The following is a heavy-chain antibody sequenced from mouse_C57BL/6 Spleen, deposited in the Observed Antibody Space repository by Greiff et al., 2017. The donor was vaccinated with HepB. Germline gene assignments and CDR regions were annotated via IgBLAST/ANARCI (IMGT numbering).Heavy chain of an antibody. CDR1: GFTFSSYA. Sequence: VQLKESGGGLVKPGGSLKLSCAASGFTFSSYAMSWVRQTPEKRLEWVATISDGGSYTYYPDNVKGRFTISRDNAKNNLYLQMSHLKSEDTAMYYCARETGSTMVPFDYWGQGTTLTVSS. J-gene: IGHJ2*01. CDR3: ARETGSTMVPFDY. D-gene: IGHD2-1*01. CDR2: ISDGGSYT. V-gene: IGHV5-4*01.